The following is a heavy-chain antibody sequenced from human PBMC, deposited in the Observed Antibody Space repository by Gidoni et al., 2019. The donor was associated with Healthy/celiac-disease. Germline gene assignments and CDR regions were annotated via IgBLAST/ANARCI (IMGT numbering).Heavy chain of an antibody. D-gene: IGHD6-13*01. V-gene: IGHV1-69*01. CDR3: ASGAAAGTREVDY. J-gene: IGHJ4*02. Sequence: QLQLLQSGAEVKKPGSSVKVSCKASGGTFSSYAISWVRQAPGQGLEWMGGIIPICGTANYAQKFQGRVTMTADESTSTAYMELSSLRSEDTAVYYCASGAAAGTREVDYWGQGTLVTVSS. CDR2: IIPICGTA. CDR1: GGTFSSYA.